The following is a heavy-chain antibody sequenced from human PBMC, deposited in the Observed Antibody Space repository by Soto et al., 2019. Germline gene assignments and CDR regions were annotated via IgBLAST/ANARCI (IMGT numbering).Heavy chain of an antibody. D-gene: IGHD2-8*01. CDR2: ISGSGGST. CDR1: GFTFSTYV. V-gene: IGHV3-23*01. CDR3: AKGSVYAPFAAKYYFDY. J-gene: IGHJ4*02. Sequence: GGSLRLSCAASGFTFSTYVMSWVRQAPGKGLEWVSAISGSGGSTYYADSVKGRFTISRDNSKNTLYLKMNSLRAEDTAVYYCAKGSVYAPFAAKYYFDYWGQGALVTVSS.